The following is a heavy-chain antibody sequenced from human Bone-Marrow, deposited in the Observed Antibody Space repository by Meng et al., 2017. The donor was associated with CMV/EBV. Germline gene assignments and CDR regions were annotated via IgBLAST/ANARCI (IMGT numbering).Heavy chain of an antibody. V-gene: IGHV3-9*01. CDR1: GFTFDDYA. Sequence: GKSLKISCAASGFTFDDYAMHWVRQAPGKGLEWVSGISWNSGSIGYADSVKGRFTISRDNAKNSLYLQMNSLRAEDTALYYCAKGAIEYSSSARNFDYWGQGTLVTGSS. J-gene: IGHJ4*02. CDR3: AKGAIEYSSSARNFDY. CDR2: ISWNSGSI. D-gene: IGHD6-6*01.